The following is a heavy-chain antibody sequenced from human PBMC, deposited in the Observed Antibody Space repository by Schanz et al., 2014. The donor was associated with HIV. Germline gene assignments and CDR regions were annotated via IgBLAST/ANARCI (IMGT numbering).Heavy chain of an antibody. CDR1: GYSFTAYY. J-gene: IGHJ4*02. Sequence: QVQLVQSGAEVKKPGASVKVSCKASGYSFTAYYMHWVRQAPGQGLEWMGWINPNSGGANYAQKFQGRVTMTRDTSISTAYMELSSLTSDDTAVYYCAREPNYSGFDCWGQGTLVIVAS. D-gene: IGHD5-12*01. CDR2: INPNSGGA. CDR3: AREPNYSGFDC. V-gene: IGHV1-2*02.